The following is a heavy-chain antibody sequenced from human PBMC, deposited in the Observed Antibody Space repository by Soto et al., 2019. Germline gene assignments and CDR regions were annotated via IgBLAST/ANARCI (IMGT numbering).Heavy chain of an antibody. J-gene: IGHJ6*02. D-gene: IGHD1-1*01. CDR1: GFTFSSYA. V-gene: IGHV3-30-3*01. CDR3: ARDRLRYNWNDFPYYYYGMDV. CDR2: ISYDGSNK. Sequence: QVQLVESGGGVVQPGRSLRLSCAASGFTFSSYAMHWVRQAPGKGLEWVAVISYDGSNKYYADSVKGRFTISRDNSKNTPYLQRNSLRAEDTAVYYCARDRLRYNWNDFPYYYYGMDVWGQGTTVTVSS.